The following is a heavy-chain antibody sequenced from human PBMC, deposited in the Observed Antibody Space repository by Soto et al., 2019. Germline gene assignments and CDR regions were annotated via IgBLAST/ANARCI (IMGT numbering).Heavy chain of an antibody. D-gene: IGHD3-10*01. CDR2: ILNDGSNR. CDR3: ARDDEYSGNGMDV. V-gene: IGHV3-33*01. Sequence: QVQLVESGGGVVQPGRSLRLSCAAPGFTFSNYGMHWVRQAPGKGLEWVAVILNDGSNRYHADSVKDRFIISRDNSKNTLYLQMNSLRAEDTAVYYCARDDEYSGNGMDVWGQGTTVTVS. J-gene: IGHJ6*02. CDR1: GFTFSNYG.